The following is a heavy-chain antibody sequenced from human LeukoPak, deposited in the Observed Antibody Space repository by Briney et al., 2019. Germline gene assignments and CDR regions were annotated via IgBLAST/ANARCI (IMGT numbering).Heavy chain of an antibody. CDR2: ISSSSSYI. CDR3: ARGEYQLLYVLDY. V-gene: IGHV3-21*01. D-gene: IGHD2-2*02. J-gene: IGHJ4*02. CDR1: GFTFGSYS. Sequence: PGGSLRLSCAASGFTFGSYSMNWVRQAPGKGLEWVSSISSSSSYIYYADSVKGRFTISRDNAKNSLYLQMNSLRAEDTAVYYCARGEYQLLYVLDYWGQGTLVTVSS.